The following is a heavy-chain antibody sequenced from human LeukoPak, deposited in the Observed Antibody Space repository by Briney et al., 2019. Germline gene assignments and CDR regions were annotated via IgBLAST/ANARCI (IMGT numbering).Heavy chain of an antibody. CDR3: GGGQWLVPDY. D-gene: IGHD6-19*01. J-gene: IGHJ4*02. CDR1: GYTFTSYA. Sequence: GASVKVSCTASGYTFTSYAMHWVRQAPGQRPEWMGWINAGNGNTKYSQKFQGRVTITRDTSASTAYMELSSLRSEDTAVYYCGGGQWLVPDYWGQGTLVTVSS. CDR2: INAGNGNT. V-gene: IGHV1-3*01.